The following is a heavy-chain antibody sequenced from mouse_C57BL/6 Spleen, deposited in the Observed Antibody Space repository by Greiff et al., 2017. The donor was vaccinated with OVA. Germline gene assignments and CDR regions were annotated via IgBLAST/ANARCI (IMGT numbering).Heavy chain of an antibody. V-gene: IGHV1-42*01. Sequence: VQLKQSGPELVKPGASVKISCKASGYSFTGYYMNWVKQSPEKSLEWIGEINPSTGGTTYNQKFKAKATLTVDKSSSTAYMQLKSVTSEDSAVYYCARGNGTDGYAMDYWGQGTSVTVAS. J-gene: IGHJ4*01. D-gene: IGHD2-1*01. CDR1: GYSFTGYY. CDR2: INPSTGGT. CDR3: ARGNGTDGYAMDY.